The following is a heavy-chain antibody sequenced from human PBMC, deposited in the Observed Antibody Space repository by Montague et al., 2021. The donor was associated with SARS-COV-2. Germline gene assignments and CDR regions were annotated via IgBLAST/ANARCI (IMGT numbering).Heavy chain of an antibody. CDR2: TYYRSKWYN. CDR3: ARDLDYYGSGSYPEGFDP. V-gene: IGHV6-1*01. D-gene: IGHD3-10*01. CDR1: RDSVSSNSAA. J-gene: IGHJ5*02. Sequence: CAISRDSVSSNSAAWNWIRQSPSRGLEWLGRTYYRSKWYNDYAVSVKSRITINPDTSKNQFSLQLNSVTPEDTAVYYCARDLDYYGSGSYPEGFDPWGQGTLVTVSS.